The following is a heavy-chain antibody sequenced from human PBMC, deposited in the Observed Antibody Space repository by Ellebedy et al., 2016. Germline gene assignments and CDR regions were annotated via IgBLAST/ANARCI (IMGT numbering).Heavy chain of an antibody. CDR3: ARDGTLSTVVPRNDDL. J-gene: IGHJ2*01. CDR2: IIPILGIA. D-gene: IGHD4-23*01. CDR1: GGTFSSYA. V-gene: IGHV1-69*04. Sequence: ASVKVSCKASGGTFSSYAISWVRQAPGQGLEWMGRIIPILGIANYAQKFQGRVTITADKSTSTAYMELSSLRSEDTAVYYCARDGTLSTVVPRNDDLWGRGTLVTVSS.